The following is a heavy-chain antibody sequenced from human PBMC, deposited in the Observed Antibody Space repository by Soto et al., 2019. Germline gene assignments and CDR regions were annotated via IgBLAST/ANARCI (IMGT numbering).Heavy chain of an antibody. CDR2: IKQDGSEK. CDR3: ARDPNIVLVPAALRSYYYYYGMDV. V-gene: IGHV3-7*01. J-gene: IGHJ6*02. Sequence: EVQLVESGGGLVQPGGSLRLSCAASGFTFSSYWMSWVRQAPGKGLEWVANIKQDGSEKYYVDSVKGRFTISRDNAKNSRYLQMNSLRAEDTAVYYCARDPNIVLVPAALRSYYYYYGMDVWGQGTMVTVSS. CDR1: GFTFSSYW. D-gene: IGHD2-2*01.